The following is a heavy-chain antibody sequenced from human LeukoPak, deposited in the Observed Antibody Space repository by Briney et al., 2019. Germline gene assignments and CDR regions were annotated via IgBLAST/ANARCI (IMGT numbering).Heavy chain of an antibody. Sequence: SETLSLTCTVSGYSISSGYYWGWIRQPPGKGLEWIGSIYHSGSTYYNPSLKSRVTMSVDTSKNQFSLKLSSVTAADTAVYYCARDGANRPLGYWGQGTLVTVSS. J-gene: IGHJ4*02. CDR2: IYHSGST. CDR3: ARDGANRPLGY. CDR1: GYSISSGYY. V-gene: IGHV4-38-2*02. D-gene: IGHD1-14*01.